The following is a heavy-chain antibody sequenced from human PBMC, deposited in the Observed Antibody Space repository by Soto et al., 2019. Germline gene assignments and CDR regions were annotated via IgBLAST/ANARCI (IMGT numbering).Heavy chain of an antibody. J-gene: IGHJ4*02. V-gene: IGHV1-69*01. Sequence: QVEMVQSGAEVKKPGSSARVSCKVSGGTFSRHSISWVRQAPGQGLEWMGGIIPIFEATQYAQKFQGRLTIRADESAASFHMDLSGLRPEDTAIYYCARDLTAVRGSWGQGTLVTVS. CDR1: GGTFSRHS. CDR2: IIPIFEAT. CDR3: ARDLTAVRGS. D-gene: IGHD3-10*01.